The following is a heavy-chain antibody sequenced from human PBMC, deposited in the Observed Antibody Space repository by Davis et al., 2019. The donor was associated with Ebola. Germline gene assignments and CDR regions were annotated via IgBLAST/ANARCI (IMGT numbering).Heavy chain of an antibody. V-gene: IGHV4-61*01. Sequence: SETLSLTCTVSGGSASRGSYYRSWIRKPPGKGLAWIGYIYYSGSTNYDPSLKSRVTIPVDTSKNQFSLQLNSVTPDDTAVYYCARVDLYYYYCMDVWGQGTTVTVSS. D-gene: IGHD2-2*03. J-gene: IGHJ6*02. CDR2: IYYSGST. CDR3: ARVDLYYYYCMDV. CDR1: GGSASRGSYY.